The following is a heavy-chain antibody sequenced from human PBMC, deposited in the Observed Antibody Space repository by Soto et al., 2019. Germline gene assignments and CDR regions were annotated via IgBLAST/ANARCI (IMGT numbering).Heavy chain of an antibody. CDR1: GYTFTSYG. CDR2: ISAYNGNT. Sequence: WASVKVSCKASGYTFTSYGISWVRQAPGQGLEWMGWISAYNGNTNYAQKLQGRVTMTTDTSTSTAYMELRSLRSDDTAVYYCASSEVPTDYDFWSGYFPFDYWGQGTLVTVS. D-gene: IGHD3-3*01. V-gene: IGHV1-18*04. J-gene: IGHJ4*02. CDR3: ASSEVPTDYDFWSGYFPFDY.